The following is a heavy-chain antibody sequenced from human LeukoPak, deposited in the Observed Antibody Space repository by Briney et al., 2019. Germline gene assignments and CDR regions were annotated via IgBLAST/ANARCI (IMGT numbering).Heavy chain of an antibody. Sequence: PGGSLRLSCAVSGFTVSSKYMSWIRQAPGKGLEWLAVILSGDDTLYAASVKGRFIISRDNSKNTLYLEINSLRADDTAVYYCAKGVGTALVHTNLDYWGQGTLATVSS. J-gene: IGHJ4*02. CDR2: ILSGDDT. D-gene: IGHD5-18*01. V-gene: IGHV3-53*01. CDR3: AKGVGTALVHTNLDY. CDR1: GFTVSSKY.